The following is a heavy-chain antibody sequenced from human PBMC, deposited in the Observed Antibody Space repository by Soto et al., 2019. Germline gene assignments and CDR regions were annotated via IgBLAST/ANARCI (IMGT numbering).Heavy chain of an antibody. CDR3: ARDLWAYDILTGHDSGFDY. CDR1: GFAFSTYT. V-gene: IGHV3-21*01. CDR2: ISGRGNYI. Sequence: GGSLRLSCASSGFAFSTYTMNWVRQAPGKGLEWVSYISGRGNYIYYAESVKGRFTISRDNAKNSLYLQMNSLRAEDTAVYYCARDLWAYDILTGHDSGFDYWGQGTLVTVSS. J-gene: IGHJ4*02. D-gene: IGHD3-9*01.